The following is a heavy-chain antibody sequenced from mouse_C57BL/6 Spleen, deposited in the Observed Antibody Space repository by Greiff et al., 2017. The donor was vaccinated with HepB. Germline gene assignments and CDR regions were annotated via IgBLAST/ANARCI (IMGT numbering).Heavy chain of an antibody. CDR1: GYTFTSSW. V-gene: IGHV1-53*01. CDR2: INPSNGGT. J-gene: IGHJ4*01. D-gene: IGHD2-4*01. CDR3: ARVDYDYDRDYYAMDY. Sequence: QVQLQQSGTELVKPGASVKLSCKASGYTFTSSWMHWVKPRPGQGLEWIGNINPSNGGTNYNEKFKSKATLTVDKSSSTAYMQLSSLTSEASAVYYCARVDYDYDRDYYAMDYWGQGTSVTVSS.